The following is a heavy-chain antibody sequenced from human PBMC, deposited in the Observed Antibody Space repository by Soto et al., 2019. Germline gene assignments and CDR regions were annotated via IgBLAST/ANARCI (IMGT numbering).Heavy chain of an antibody. Sequence: SETLSLTCTVSGSSLSSYYWSWIRQPPGKGLEWIGYIYYSGSTNYNPSLKSRVTISVDTSKNQFSLKLSSVTAADTAVYYCASLSGGEQQLGTDYYDMDVWGKGTTVTVSS. CDR2: IYYSGST. D-gene: IGHD6-13*01. CDR3: ASLSGGEQQLGTDYYDMDV. V-gene: IGHV4-59*08. CDR1: GSSLSSYY. J-gene: IGHJ6*03.